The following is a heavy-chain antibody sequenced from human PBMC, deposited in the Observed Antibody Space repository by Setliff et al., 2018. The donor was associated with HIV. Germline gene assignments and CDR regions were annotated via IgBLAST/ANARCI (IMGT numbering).Heavy chain of an antibody. CDR1: GDTSSTYA. CDR2: FIPILDIT. CDR3: AGPRGDEAFDI. Sequence: SVKVSCKASGDTSSTYAINWVRQAPGQGLEWMGQFIPILDITNYAQKFQGRVTITADKSTNTMYMEMTSLTSEDTAVYYCAGPRGDEAFDIWGQGKMVTVSS. D-gene: IGHD3-10*01. V-gene: IGHV1-69*10. J-gene: IGHJ3*02.